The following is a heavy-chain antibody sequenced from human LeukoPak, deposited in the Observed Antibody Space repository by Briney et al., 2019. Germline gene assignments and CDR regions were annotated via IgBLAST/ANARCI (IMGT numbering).Heavy chain of an antibody. D-gene: IGHD3-22*01. CDR2: IIPIFGTA. V-gene: IGHV1-69*05. CDR1: GGTFSSYA. CDR3: ASYYYDSSGYYYAYRDY. J-gene: IGHJ4*02. Sequence: SVKVSCKASGGTFSSYAISWVRQAPGQGLEWMGGIIPIFGTANYAQKFQGRVTITTDESTSTAYMELSSLRFEDTAVYYCASYYYDSSGYYYAYRDYWGQGTLVTVSS.